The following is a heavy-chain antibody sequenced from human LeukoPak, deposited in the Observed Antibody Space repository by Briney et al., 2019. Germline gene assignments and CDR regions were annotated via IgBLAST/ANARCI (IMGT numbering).Heavy chain of an antibody. CDR3: ANSKGIQLWFTGMDV. V-gene: IGHV3-30*18. J-gene: IGHJ6*02. CDR1: GFTFSSYG. CDR2: ISYDGSNK. Sequence: GGSLRLSCAASGFTFSSYGMHWVRQAPGKGLEWVAVISYDGSNKYYADSVKGRFTISRDNSKNTLYLQMNSLRAEDTAVYYCANSKGIQLWFTGMDVWGQGTTVTVSS. D-gene: IGHD5-18*01.